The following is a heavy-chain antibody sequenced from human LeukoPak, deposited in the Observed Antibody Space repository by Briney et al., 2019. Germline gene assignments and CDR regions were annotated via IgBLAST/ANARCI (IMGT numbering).Heavy chain of an antibody. CDR1: GGSISSYY. V-gene: IGHV4-59*08. CDR2: ISDIGSI. J-gene: IGHJ4*02. D-gene: IGHD2/OR15-2a*01. Sequence: SETLPLTCTVSGGSISSYYWSWIRQPPGKGLEWIAYISDIGSINYNPSLKSRVTISLDTSKNQFSLKLSSVTAADTAVYYCAGHHPRNTVDFWGQGTLVTVSS. CDR3: AGHHPRNTVDF.